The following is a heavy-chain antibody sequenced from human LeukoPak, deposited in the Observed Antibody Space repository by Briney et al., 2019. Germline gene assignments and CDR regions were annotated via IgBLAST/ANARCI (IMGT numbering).Heavy chain of an antibody. D-gene: IGHD3-10*01. CDR1: GYSISSGYY. J-gene: IGHJ5*02. CDR2: IYHSGST. Sequence: SETLSLTCTVSGYSISSGYYWGWIRQPPGKGLEWIGSIYHSGSTYYNPSLKSRVTISVDTSKNQFSLKLSSVTAADTAVYYCARDWVLCFRELRDNWFDPWGQGTMVTVSS. CDR3: ARDWVLCFRELRDNWFDP. V-gene: IGHV4-38-2*02.